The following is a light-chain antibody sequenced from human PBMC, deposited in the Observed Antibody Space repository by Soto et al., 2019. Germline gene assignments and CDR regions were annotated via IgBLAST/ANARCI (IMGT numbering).Light chain of an antibody. V-gene: IGKV3-11*01. CDR3: QQRKNWPHLH. CDR2: DAS. CDR1: ESVDRN. Sequence: ETVLTQYPARLSVSPGQRVTLSCRASESVDRNLAWYQKKPGQAPRLLIYDASNRATGVPARFSGTGSGTDFTLTISSIEPEDFAVYYCQQRKNWPHLHFGGGTTVEI. J-gene: IGKJ4*01.